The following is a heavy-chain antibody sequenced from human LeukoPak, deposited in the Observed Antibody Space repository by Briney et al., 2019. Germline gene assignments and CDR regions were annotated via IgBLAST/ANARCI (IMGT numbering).Heavy chain of an antibody. CDR2: IYYSEST. J-gene: IGHJ4*02. Sequence: SETLSLTCTVSGGSISSYYWSWIRQPPGKGLEWIGYIYYSESTNYNPSLKSRVTISGDTSKNQFSLKVRSVTAADTAVYYCARNRGYNYGYSFDSWGQGTLVTVSS. CDR3: ARNRGYNYGYSFDS. V-gene: IGHV4-59*08. CDR1: GGSISSYY. D-gene: IGHD5-18*01.